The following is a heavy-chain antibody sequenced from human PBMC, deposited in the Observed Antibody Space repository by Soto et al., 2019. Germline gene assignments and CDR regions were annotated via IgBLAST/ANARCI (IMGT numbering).Heavy chain of an antibody. V-gene: IGHV1-69*02. CDR2: IIPILGIA. D-gene: IGHD4-17*01. CDR3: ATKGETVTTEDY. Sequence: QVQLVQSGAVVKKPGSSVKVSCKASGGTFSSYTISWVRQAPGQGLEWMGRIIPILGIANYAQKFQGRVTITADKSTSTAYMELSSLRSEDTGVYYCATKGETVTTEDYWGQGTLVTVSS. J-gene: IGHJ4*02. CDR1: GGTFSSYT.